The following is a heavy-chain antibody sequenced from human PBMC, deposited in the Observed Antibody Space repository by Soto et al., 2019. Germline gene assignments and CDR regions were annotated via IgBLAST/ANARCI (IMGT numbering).Heavy chain of an antibody. CDR2: IYYSGST. Sequence: ASETLSLTCTVSGGSISSSSYYWGWIRQPPGKGLEWIGSIYYSGSTYYNPSLKSRVTISVDTSKNQFSLKLSSVTAADTAVYYCARSVDQYSSGWAPPGYYYYYGMDGWGQGTTVTVSS. CDR3: ARSVDQYSSGWAPPGYYYYYGMDG. D-gene: IGHD6-19*01. V-gene: IGHV4-39*01. J-gene: IGHJ6*02. CDR1: GGSISSSSYY.